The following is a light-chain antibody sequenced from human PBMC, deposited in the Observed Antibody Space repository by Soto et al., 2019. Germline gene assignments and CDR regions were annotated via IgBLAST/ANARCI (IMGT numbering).Light chain of an antibody. Sequence: QCALAQPASVSGSPGQSITISCTGTSSDVGGYNYVSWYQQHPGKAPKLMIYEVTNRPSGVSNRFSGSKSGNTASLTISGLQAEDEADYYCSSYTSRSTLVFGTGTKVTVL. J-gene: IGLJ1*01. CDR2: EVT. CDR1: SSDVGGYNY. CDR3: SSYTSRSTLV. V-gene: IGLV2-14*01.